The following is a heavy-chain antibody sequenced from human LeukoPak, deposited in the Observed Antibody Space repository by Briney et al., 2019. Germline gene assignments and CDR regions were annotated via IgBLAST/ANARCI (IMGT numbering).Heavy chain of an antibody. CDR2: ISHSGST. V-gene: IGHV4-34*01. CDR3: ARTAWLQSLFDY. J-gene: IGHJ4*02. Sequence: SETLSLTCAVYGGSFSGYYWSWIRQPPGKGLEWIGEISHSGSTNYNPSLKSRVTISVDTFKSQFSLKLSSVTAADTAVYYCARTAWLQSLFDYWGQGTLVTVSS. CDR1: GGSFSGYY. D-gene: IGHD5-24*01.